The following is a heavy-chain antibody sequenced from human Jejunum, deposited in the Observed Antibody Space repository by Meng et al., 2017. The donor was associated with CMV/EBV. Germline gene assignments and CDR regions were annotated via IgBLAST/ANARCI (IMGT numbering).Heavy chain of an antibody. CDR3: TRGRLLGYCSTTSCPNNWFDP. CDR2: INPDGGST. J-gene: IGHJ5*02. Sequence: TSYYLGWVRQAPGQGLEWMGIINPDGGSTNYAQKFQGKVTMTRDTSTSTVYMELSSLRSEDTAVYYCTRGRLLGYCSTTSCPNNWFDPWGQGTLVTVSS. V-gene: IGHV1-46*01. CDR1: TSYY. D-gene: IGHD2-2*01.